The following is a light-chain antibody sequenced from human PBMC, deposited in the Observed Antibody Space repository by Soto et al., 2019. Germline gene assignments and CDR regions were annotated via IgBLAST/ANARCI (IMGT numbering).Light chain of an antibody. V-gene: IGKV3D-15*01. CDR2: TAS. J-gene: IGKJ4*01. CDR1: QNVGRN. Sequence: ETVMTQSPATLSASPGDEVTLSCRASQNVGRNAAWYPQKVGQAPRLLIYTASTRATGIPVRFSGSGSGTEFTLTISGLQSDDFATYYCLQNNEWPLTFGGGTKVEIK. CDR3: LQNNEWPLT.